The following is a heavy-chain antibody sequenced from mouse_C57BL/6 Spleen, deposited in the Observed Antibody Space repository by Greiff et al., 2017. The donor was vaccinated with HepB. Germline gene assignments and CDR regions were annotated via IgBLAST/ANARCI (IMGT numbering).Heavy chain of an antibody. V-gene: IGHV1-61*01. CDR3: ARLELGYGSSSAWFAY. CDR1: GYTFTSYW. J-gene: IGHJ3*01. D-gene: IGHD1-1*01. Sequence: QVQLQQPGAELVRPGSSVKLSCKASGYTFTSYWMDWVKQRPGQGLEWIGNIYPSDSETHYNQKFKDKATLTVDKSSSTAYMQLSSLTSEDSAVYYCARLELGYGSSSAWFAYWGQGTLVTVSA. CDR2: IYPSDSET.